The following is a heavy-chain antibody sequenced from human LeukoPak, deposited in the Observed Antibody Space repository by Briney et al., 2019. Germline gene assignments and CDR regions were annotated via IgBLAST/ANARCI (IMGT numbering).Heavy chain of an antibody. J-gene: IGHJ3*02. CDR2: IIPILGIA. CDR1: GGTFSSYA. D-gene: IGHD2-15*01. CDR3: ARAVVGGSVAFDI. V-gene: IGHV1-69*04. Sequence: SVKVSCKASGGTFSSYAISRGRQAPGQGLEWMGRIIPILGIANYAQKFQGRVTITAAKSTSTAYMVLSSLRSEKTAVYYCARAVVGGSVAFDIWGQGTMVTVSS.